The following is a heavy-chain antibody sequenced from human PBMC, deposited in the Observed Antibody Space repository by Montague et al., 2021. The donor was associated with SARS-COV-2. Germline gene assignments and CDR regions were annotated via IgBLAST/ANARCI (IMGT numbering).Heavy chain of an antibody. Sequence: LVKPTQTLTLTCTFSGFSLSTIGMCVSWIRQPHGKGLEWIGSXXDIGSTYYNPSPKSRVTISVDTSKNHFSLKLNSVTAADTAVYYCARRGRKLLPVATTIGGFDIWGQGTMVTVSS. J-gene: IGHJ3*02. CDR3: ARRGRKLLPVATTIGGFDI. V-gene: IGHV4-39*02. CDR1: GFSLSTIGMC. D-gene: IGHD5-12*01. CDR2: XXDIGST.